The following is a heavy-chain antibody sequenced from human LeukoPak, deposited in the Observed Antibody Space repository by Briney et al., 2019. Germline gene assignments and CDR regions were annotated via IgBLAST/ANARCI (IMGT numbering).Heavy chain of an antibody. Sequence: ASVKVSCKASGYTFTGYYMHWVRQAPGQGLEWMGRINPNGGGTNYAQKFQGRVTMTSDTSISTAYMELSRLRSDDTAVYYCARERKITTFGVACDYWGQGTLVTVSS. V-gene: IGHV1-2*06. CDR2: INPNGGGT. CDR1: GYTFTGYY. CDR3: ARERKITTFGVACDY. D-gene: IGHD3-3*01. J-gene: IGHJ4*02.